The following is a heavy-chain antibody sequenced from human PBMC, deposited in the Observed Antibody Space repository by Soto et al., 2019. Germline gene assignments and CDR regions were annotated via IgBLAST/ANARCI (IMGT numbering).Heavy chain of an antibody. CDR3: AGDWYGGYSYAVGRRYYFEY. J-gene: IGHJ4*01. CDR2: IYYSGST. CDR1: GVSIRIYS. V-gene: IGHV4-59*01. Sequence: LSSSVSGVSIRIYSAILNRPHQGKGLEWIGYIYYSGSTNYNTSLKSRVTISVDTSKNQFSLKLSSVTAADTAVYYCAGDWYGGYSYAVGRRYYFEYW. D-gene: IGHD5-18*01.